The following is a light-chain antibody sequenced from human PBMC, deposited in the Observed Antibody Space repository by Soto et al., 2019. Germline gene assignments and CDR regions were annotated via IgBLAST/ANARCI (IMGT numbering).Light chain of an antibody. CDR1: QGISTY. CDR3: QHLNSYPLT. CDR2: AAS. J-gene: IGKJ4*01. V-gene: IGKV1-9*01. Sequence: DIPLTQSPSFLSASVGNRVTITCRASQGISTYLAWYQQKPGKAPKLLIYAASTLQSVVPSRFRVRGAGTDSTPTITSLQPEAVPTHDCQHLNSYPLTFGGGTKVDIK.